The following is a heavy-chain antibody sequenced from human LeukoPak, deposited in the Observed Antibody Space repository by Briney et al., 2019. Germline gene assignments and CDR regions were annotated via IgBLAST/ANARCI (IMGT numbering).Heavy chain of an antibody. V-gene: IGHV3-11*01. Sequence: PGGSLRLSCAASGFTFSDYYMSWTRQAPGKGLEWVSYISSSGSTIYYADSVKGRFTISRDNSENTLFLHMDSLRDEDTAEYYCAKDLGGSGSYYWPAFDIWGQGTMVTVS. J-gene: IGHJ3*02. CDR3: AKDLGGSGSYYWPAFDI. D-gene: IGHD3-10*01. CDR2: ISSSGSTI. CDR1: GFTFSDYY.